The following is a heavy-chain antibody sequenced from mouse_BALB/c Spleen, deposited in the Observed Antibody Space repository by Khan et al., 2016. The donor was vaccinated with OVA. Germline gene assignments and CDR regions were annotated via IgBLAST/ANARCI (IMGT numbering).Heavy chain of an antibody. Sequence: VQLQESGPGLVAPSQSLSITCTVSGFSLSSYNIHWVRQPPGKGLEWLGMIWGGGGTDYNSTIKSRLSISKDNSKSQVFLQMNSLQTDDSAMYYCASAYYRYDGYCAMDYWGQGTSVTVSS. CDR3: ASAYYRYDGYCAMDY. J-gene: IGHJ4*01. CDR2: IWGGGGT. V-gene: IGHV2-6-4*01. CDR1: GFSLSSYN. D-gene: IGHD2-14*01.